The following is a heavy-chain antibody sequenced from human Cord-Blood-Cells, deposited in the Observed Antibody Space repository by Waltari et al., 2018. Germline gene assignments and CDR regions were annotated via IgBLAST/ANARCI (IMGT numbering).Heavy chain of an antibody. CDR1: GYTFTSYH. D-gene: IGHD1-26*01. Sequence: QVQLVQSGAEVTKPGASVKVSCKASGYTFTSYHLHWERQATGQGLEWMGWMNPNSGNTGYAQKFQGRVTITRNTSISTAYMELSSLRSEDTAVYYCARLVGATNDYWGQGTLVTVSS. J-gene: IGHJ4*02. CDR2: MNPNSGNT. CDR3: ARLVGATNDY. V-gene: IGHV1-8*03.